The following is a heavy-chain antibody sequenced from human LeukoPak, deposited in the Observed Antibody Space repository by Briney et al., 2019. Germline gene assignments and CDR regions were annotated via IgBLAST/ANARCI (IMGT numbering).Heavy chain of an antibody. V-gene: IGHV1-24*01. Sequence: GASVKVSCKVSGYTLTELSMHWVRQAPGKGLEWMGGFDPEDGETIYAQKFQGRVTMTRNTSISTAYMELSSLRSEDTAVYYCARAWVSRSTSANDYWGQGTLVTVSS. CDR1: GYTLTELS. CDR3: ARAWVSRSTSANDY. J-gene: IGHJ4*02. D-gene: IGHD2-2*01. CDR2: FDPEDGET.